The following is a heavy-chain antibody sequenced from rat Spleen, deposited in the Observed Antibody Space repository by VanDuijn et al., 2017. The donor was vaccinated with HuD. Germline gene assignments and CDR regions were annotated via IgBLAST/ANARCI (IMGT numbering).Heavy chain of an antibody. V-gene: IGHV5-17*01. D-gene: IGHD1-2*01. CDR2: IIYDGSST. CDR1: GFTFSDYA. J-gene: IGHJ2*01. CDR3: ARLYSSYIYYFDY. Sequence: EVQLVESGGGLVQPGRSLKLSCAASGFTFSDYAMAWVRQAPKKGLEWVATIIYDGSSTYYRDSVKGRFTISRDNAKSTLYLQMDSLRSEDTATYYCARLYSSYIYYFDYWGQGVMVTVSS.